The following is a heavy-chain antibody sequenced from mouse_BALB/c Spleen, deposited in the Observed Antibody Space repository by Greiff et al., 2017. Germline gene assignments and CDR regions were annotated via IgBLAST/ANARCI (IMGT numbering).Heavy chain of an antibody. V-gene: IGHV5-17*02. CDR1: GFTFSSFG. D-gene: IGHD1-1*01. J-gene: IGHJ2*01. Sequence: EVKLMESGGGLVQPGGSRKLSCAASGFTFSSFGMHWVRQAPEKGLEWVAYISSGSSTIYYADTVKGRFTISRDNPKNTLLLQMTSLRSEDTAMYYCARTTYYFDYWGQGTTLTVSS. CDR2: ISSGSSTI. CDR3: ARTTYYFDY.